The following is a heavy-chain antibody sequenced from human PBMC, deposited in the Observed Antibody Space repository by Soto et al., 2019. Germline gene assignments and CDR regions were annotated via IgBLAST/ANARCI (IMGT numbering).Heavy chain of an antibody. CDR2: VTANGGST. CDR3: ASLGVGDWANYYYYYGMDV. Sequence: PGGSLRLSCAATGFTFSVYAMTWVRQAPGKGLEWVSAVTANGGSTYSADSVKGRFTISRDNSKNTLFLQMNSLRAEDTAVYYCASLGVGDWANYYYYYGMDVWGQGTTVNVS. CDR1: GFTFSVYA. V-gene: IGHV3-23*01. D-gene: IGHD2-21*02. J-gene: IGHJ6*02.